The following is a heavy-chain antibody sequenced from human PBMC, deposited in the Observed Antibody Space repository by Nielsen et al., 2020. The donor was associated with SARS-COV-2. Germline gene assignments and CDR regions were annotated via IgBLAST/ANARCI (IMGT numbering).Heavy chain of an antibody. V-gene: IGHV3-7*03. Sequence: GGSLRLSCAASGFTFTDYWMNWVRQAPGKGLEWVANINQDGSEEYYVDSVKGRFTISRDDAKNSLYLQMNSLRAEDTAVYYCARSEPYFRVAVYSSSSDSFDTWGQGTVVTVSS. D-gene: IGHD6-6*01. J-gene: IGHJ3*02. CDR3: ARSEPYFRVAVYSSSSDSFDT. CDR1: GFTFTDYW. CDR2: INQDGSEE.